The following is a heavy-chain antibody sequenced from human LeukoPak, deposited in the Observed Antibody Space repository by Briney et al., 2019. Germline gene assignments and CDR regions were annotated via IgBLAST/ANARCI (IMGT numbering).Heavy chain of an antibody. CDR3: ARHAGQVVAASEFDY. V-gene: IGHV4-39*01. J-gene: IGHJ4*02. CDR2: IYYSGST. Sequence: SETLSLTCTVSGGSISSSSYYWGWIRQPPGKGLDWIGSIYYSGSTYYNPSLKSRVTISIDTSKNQFSLKLSSVTAADTAVYYCARHAGQVVAASEFDYWGQGTLVTVSS. CDR1: GGSISSSSYY. D-gene: IGHD2-15*01.